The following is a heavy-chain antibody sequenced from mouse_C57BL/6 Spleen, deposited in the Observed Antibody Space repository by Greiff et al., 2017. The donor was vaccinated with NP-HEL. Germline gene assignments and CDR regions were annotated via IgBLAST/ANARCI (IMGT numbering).Heavy chain of an antibody. V-gene: IGHV5-4*01. Sequence: EVKVEESGGGLVKPGGSLKLSCAASGFTFSSYAMSWVRQTPEKRLEWVATISDGGSYTYYPDNVKGRFTISRDNAKNNLYLQMSHLKSEDTAMYYCARDYYGSRESPWYFDVWGTGTTVTVSS. CDR1: GFTFSSYA. CDR3: ARDYYGSRESPWYFDV. D-gene: IGHD1-1*01. CDR2: ISDGGSYT. J-gene: IGHJ1*03.